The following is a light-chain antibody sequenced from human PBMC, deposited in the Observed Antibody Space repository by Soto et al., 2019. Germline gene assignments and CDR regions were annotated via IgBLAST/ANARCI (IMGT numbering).Light chain of an antibody. CDR2: GAS. J-gene: IGKJ2*01. Sequence: ELVLTQSPGTLSLSPGERATLSCRASASVRNNSLAWYQQHPGQAPRLLIFGASSRATGIPDRFTGSGSGADFRLTISRLEPEDSAVYFCHHYGYGADTFGQGTKLEIK. CDR1: ASVRNNS. CDR3: HHYGYGADT. V-gene: IGKV3-20*01.